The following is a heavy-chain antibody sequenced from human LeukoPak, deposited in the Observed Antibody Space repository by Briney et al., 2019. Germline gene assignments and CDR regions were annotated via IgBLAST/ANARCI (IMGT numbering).Heavy chain of an antibody. CDR3: ARLYGSGSYYIEDWFDP. CDR2: IYYSGNT. D-gene: IGHD3-10*01. J-gene: IGHJ5*02. Sequence: SETLSLTCTVSDGSVSGYYWTWIRQPAGRGLEWIGYIYYSGNTNYNPSLKSRLTMSVDTSKNQFSLKLSSVTAADTAVYYCARLYGSGSYYIEDWFDPWGQGTLVTVSS. V-gene: IGHV4-59*02. CDR1: DGSVSGYY.